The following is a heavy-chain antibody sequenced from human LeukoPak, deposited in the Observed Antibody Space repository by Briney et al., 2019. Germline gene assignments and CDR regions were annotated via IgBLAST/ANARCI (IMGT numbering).Heavy chain of an antibody. J-gene: IGHJ2*01. D-gene: IGHD1-14*01. CDR3: ARGTKSPRTTVLTSFWYFDL. Sequence: SETLSLTCTVSGGSITSGPHYWNWIRQSAEKGLEWIGRVQTTGSLDYNPSLKSRVTISMDTSTNHFSLMMNSLTTTDTAVYYCARGTKSPRTTVLTSFWYFDLWGRGTLVTVSS. CDR1: GGSITSGPHY. CDR2: VQTTGSL. V-gene: IGHV4-61*02.